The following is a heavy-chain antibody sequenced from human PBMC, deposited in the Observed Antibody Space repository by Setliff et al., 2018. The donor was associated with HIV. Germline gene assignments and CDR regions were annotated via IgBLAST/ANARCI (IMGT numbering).Heavy chain of an antibody. Sequence: SETLSLTCSVSGFSISSDYYWNWVRQPPGQGLEWIGSIYHSGKTYYNPSLKSRVTVLIDTSNNQFSLKLNSVAAADTAVYYCARMYGDYIGHSDFWGRGTLVTVSS. CDR3: ARMYGDYIGHSDF. D-gene: IGHD4-17*01. V-gene: IGHV4-38-2*02. CDR1: GFSISSDYY. CDR2: IYHSGKT. J-gene: IGHJ4*02.